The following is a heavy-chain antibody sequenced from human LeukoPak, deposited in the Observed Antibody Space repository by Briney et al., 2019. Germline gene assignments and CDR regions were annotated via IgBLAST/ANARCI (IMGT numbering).Heavy chain of an antibody. Sequence: PGRSLRLSCAASGFTFSSYAMFWVRQAPGKGLEWVAVISYDGSNKYYADSVKGRFTISRDNSKNTLYLQMNSLRAEDTAVYYCARGLRLMAFDIWGQGTMVTVSS. CDR3: ARGLRLMAFDI. J-gene: IGHJ3*02. CDR2: ISYDGSNK. D-gene: IGHD2-21*01. V-gene: IGHV3-30-3*01. CDR1: GFTFSSYA.